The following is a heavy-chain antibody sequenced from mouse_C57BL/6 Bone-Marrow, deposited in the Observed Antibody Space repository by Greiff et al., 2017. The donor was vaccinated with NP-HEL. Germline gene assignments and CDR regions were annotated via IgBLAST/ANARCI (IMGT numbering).Heavy chain of an antibody. CDR3: TNYYYGSSWFAY. CDR2: ISSGGDYI. Sequence: EVMLVESGEGLVKPGGSLKLSCAASGFTFSSYAMSWVRQTPEKRLEWVAYISSGGDYIYYADTVKGRFTISRDNARNTLYLQMSSLKSEDTARYYCTNYYYGSSWFAYWGQGTLVTVSA. V-gene: IGHV5-9-1*02. J-gene: IGHJ3*01. CDR1: GFTFSSYA. D-gene: IGHD1-1*01.